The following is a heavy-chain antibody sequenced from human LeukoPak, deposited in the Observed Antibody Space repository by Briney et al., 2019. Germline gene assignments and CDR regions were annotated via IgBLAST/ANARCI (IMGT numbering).Heavy chain of an antibody. J-gene: IGHJ6*02. Sequence: GESLKISCKGSGYSFTDYWLAWVRPMPGKGLEWMGIIYPGDSDTRYSPSFQGQVTISADKSISTAYLQWSSLKASDTAMYYCARLIQNGYYGMDVWGQGTTVTVSS. CDR2: IYPGDSDT. CDR1: GYSFTDYW. V-gene: IGHV5-51*01. CDR3: ARLIQNGYYGMDV. D-gene: IGHD2-8*01.